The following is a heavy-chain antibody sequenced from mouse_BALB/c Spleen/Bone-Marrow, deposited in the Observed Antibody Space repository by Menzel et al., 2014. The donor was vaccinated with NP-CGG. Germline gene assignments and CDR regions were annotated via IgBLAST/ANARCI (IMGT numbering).Heavy chain of an antibody. CDR3: ARDGYDSSYWYFDV. V-gene: IGHV1-14*01. J-gene: IGHJ1*01. CDR1: GYTFTSYI. D-gene: IGHD1-1*01. Sequence: VQLQQSGPELVKPGASVKMSCKASGYTFTSYILHWMKQKPGQGLEWIGYINPYNDVTKYNEKFKGKAKLTSDKSSSTAYVELSSLTSEDSAVYYCARDGYDSSYWYFDVWGAGTTVTVSS. CDR2: INPYNDVT.